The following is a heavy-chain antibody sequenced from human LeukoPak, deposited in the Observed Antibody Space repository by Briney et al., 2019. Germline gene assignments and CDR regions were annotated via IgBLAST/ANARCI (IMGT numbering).Heavy chain of an antibody. CDR1: GGSFSGYY. J-gene: IGHJ3*02. Sequence: SETLSLTCAVYGGSFSGYYWGWIRQPPGKGLEWIGEINHSGSTNYNPSLKSRVTMSVDTSKNQFSLKLSSVTAADTAVYYCARGFRGVIVNDAFDIWGQGTMVTVSS. V-gene: IGHV4-34*01. CDR3: ARGFRGVIVNDAFDI. CDR2: INHSGST. D-gene: IGHD3-16*02.